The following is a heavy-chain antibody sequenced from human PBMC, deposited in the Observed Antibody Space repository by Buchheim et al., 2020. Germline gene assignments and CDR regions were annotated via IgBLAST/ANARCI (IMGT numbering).Heavy chain of an antibody. CDR2: ISYDGSNK. CDR3: AKDTNGDYSNYYYYYGMDV. Sequence: QVQLVESGGGVVQPGRSLRLSCAASGFTFSSYGMHWVRQAPGKGLEWVAGISYDGSNKYYADSVKGRFTISRANSKNTLDRQMNSLRAEDTAVYYCAKDTNGDYSNYYYYYGMDVWGQGTT. CDR1: GFTFSSYG. J-gene: IGHJ6*02. V-gene: IGHV3-30*18. D-gene: IGHD4-17*01.